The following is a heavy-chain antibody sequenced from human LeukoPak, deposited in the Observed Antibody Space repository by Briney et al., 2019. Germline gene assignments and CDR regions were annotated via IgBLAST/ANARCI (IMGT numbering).Heavy chain of an antibody. CDR1: GFTFSSYS. V-gene: IGHV3-21*01. J-gene: IGHJ4*02. D-gene: IGHD3-3*01. Sequence: GGSLRLSCAASGFTFSSYSMNWVRQAPGKGLEWVSSISSSSSYIYYADSVKGRFTISRDNAKNSLYLQMNSLRAEDTAVYYCAREDRSWYYDFWSGARDFDYWGQGTLVTVSS. CDR2: ISSSSSYI. CDR3: AREDRSWYYDFWSGARDFDY.